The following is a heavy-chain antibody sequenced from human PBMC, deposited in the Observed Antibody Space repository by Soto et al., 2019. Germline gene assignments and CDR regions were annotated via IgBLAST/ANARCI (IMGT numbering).Heavy chain of an antibody. CDR3: ARGHGYNYPYYYGMDV. Sequence: SETLSLTCAVYGGSFSGYYWSWIRQPPGKGLEWIGEINHSGSTNYNPSLKSRVTISVDTSKNQFSLKLSSVTAADTAVYYCARGHGYNYPYYYGMDVWGQGTTVTVSS. CDR1: GGSFSGYY. J-gene: IGHJ6*02. V-gene: IGHV4-34*01. D-gene: IGHD5-12*01. CDR2: INHSGST.